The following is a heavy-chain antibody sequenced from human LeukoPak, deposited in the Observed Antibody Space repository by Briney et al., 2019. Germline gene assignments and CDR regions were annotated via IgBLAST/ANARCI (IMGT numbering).Heavy chain of an antibody. Sequence: GGSLRLSCAASGFTFSSYSMNWVRQAPGKGLGWVSSISSSSSYIYYADSVKGRFTISRDNAKNSLYLQMNSLRAEDTAVYYCAELGITMIGGVWGKGTTVTISS. J-gene: IGHJ6*04. CDR1: GFTFSSYS. D-gene: IGHD3-10*02. CDR3: AELGITMIGGV. V-gene: IGHV3-21*01. CDR2: ISSSSSYI.